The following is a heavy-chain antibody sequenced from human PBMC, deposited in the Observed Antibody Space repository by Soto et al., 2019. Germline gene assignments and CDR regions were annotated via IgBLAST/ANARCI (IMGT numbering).Heavy chain of an antibody. CDR2: TYYRSEWHN. D-gene: IGHD3-9*01. V-gene: IGHV6-1*01. CDR1: GDSVSSNSAA. Sequence: SQTLSLTCAISGDSVSSNSAAWNWLRQSPSRGLEWLGRTYYRSEWHNDYSVSVKSRITINPDTSKNQFSLQLNSVTAEDTSVYFWARVSTGHWDVLYYYYYGMDVWGQGTTVTVSS. J-gene: IGHJ6*02. CDR3: ARVSTGHWDVLYYYYYGMDV.